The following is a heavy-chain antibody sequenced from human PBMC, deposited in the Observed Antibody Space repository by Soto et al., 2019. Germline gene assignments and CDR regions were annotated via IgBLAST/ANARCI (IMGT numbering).Heavy chain of an antibody. CDR1: GGTSRTNV. D-gene: IGHD3-22*01. J-gene: IGHJ4*02. Sequence: QWRRVRPGVEWKKPGSPLRVSCKVPGGTSRTNVVNWLGRALGQGLEGRGGIFPIFGTAKYAQKFQGRVTITADDSTRTAYMELSSLRSEDTAVYYCARDGTLYDSSAYYYLYWGQGTLVTVSS. V-gene: IGHV1-69*01. CDR3: ARDGTLYDSSAYYYLY. CDR2: IFPIFGTA.